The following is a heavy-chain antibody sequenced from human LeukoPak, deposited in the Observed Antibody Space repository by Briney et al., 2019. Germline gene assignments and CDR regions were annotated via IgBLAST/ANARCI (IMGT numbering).Heavy chain of an antibody. Sequence: PGGSLRLSCAASGFTFDDYAMPWVRQAPGKGLEWVSGISWNSGSIGYADSVKGRFTISRDNAKNSLYLQMNSLRAEDTALYYCAKGRRGYSYGSVAFDIWGQGTMVTVSS. D-gene: IGHD5-18*01. CDR2: ISWNSGSI. CDR3: AKGRRGYSYGSVAFDI. V-gene: IGHV3-9*01. CDR1: GFTFDDYA. J-gene: IGHJ3*02.